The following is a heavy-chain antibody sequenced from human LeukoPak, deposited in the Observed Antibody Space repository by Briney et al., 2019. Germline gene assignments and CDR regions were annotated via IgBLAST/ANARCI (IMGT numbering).Heavy chain of an antibody. CDR3: ARLGPREQWLAPFDY. V-gene: IGHV3-30-3*01. CDR2: ISNDGNNK. J-gene: IGHJ4*02. D-gene: IGHD6-19*01. Sequence: PGRSLRLSCAASGFGFSSYVMHWVRQAPGKGLEWVAIISNDGNNKYYPDSVKGRFTISRDNSKNTMYLQMNSLRAEDTAVYYCARLGPREQWLAPFDYWGQGTLVTVSS. CDR1: GFGFSSYV.